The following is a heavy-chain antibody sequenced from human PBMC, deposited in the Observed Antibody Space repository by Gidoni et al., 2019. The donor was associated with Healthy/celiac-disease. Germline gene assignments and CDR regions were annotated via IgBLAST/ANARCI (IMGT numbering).Heavy chain of an antibody. CDR3: ARDSLELLNWFDP. Sequence: QVQLQQSGPGLGTPSQTLSLTCTIPGDSLSSNSAAGNWIWQSPSRGLEWLGRTFYSAKWYNDYAVSVKCRITINPDTSKNQFSLQLNSVTPEDTAVYYCARDSLELLNWFDPWGQGTLVTVSS. D-gene: IGHD1-7*01. CDR1: GDSLSSNSAA. CDR2: TFYSAKWYN. J-gene: IGHJ5*02. V-gene: IGHV6-1*01.